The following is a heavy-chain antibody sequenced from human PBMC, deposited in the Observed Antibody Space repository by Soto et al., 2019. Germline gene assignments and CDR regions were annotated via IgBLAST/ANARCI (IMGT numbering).Heavy chain of an antibody. Sequence: QVQLQESGPGQVKPSETLSLTCTISGGSVSVYYWSWIRQPPGQALEWIGYIYDSGSPYYNPSFRRRFIISADTAKNEISLKLTSSTAADTAVYYCARGVGSSPPRYWGRGTLVTVSS. CDR3: ARGVGSSPPRY. D-gene: IGHD1-26*01. J-gene: IGHJ4*02. CDR2: IYDSGSP. V-gene: IGHV4-59*02. CDR1: GGSVSVYY.